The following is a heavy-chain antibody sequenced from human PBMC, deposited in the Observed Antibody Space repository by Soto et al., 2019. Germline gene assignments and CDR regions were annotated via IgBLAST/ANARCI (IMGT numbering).Heavy chain of an antibody. D-gene: IGHD6-13*01. J-gene: IGHJ4*02. CDR2: INAYNGNK. V-gene: IGHV1-18*01. Sequence: QVQLVQSGAEVKKPGASVKVSCKASGYTFTSYGISWVRQAPGQGLEWMGWINAYNGNKKYAQKLQGRVTMTTATSTSTAYMELTSLSSDDAAVYYCAGGLGQQLFDYWGQGTLVTVSS. CDR3: AGGLGQQLFDY. CDR1: GYTFTSYG.